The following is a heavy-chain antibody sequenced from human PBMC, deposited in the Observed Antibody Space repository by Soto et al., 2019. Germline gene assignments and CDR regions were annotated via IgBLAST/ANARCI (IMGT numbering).Heavy chain of an antibody. Sequence: QLQLQESGPGLVKPSETLSLTCTVSGGSISSSSYYWGWIRQPPGKGLEWIGSIYYSGSTYYNPSPKSRVTISVDTSKNQFSLKLSSVTAADTAVYYCARIIAVAGINFDYWGQGTLVTVSS. CDR2: IYYSGST. V-gene: IGHV4-39*01. D-gene: IGHD6-19*01. CDR3: ARIIAVAGINFDY. J-gene: IGHJ4*02. CDR1: GGSISSSSYY.